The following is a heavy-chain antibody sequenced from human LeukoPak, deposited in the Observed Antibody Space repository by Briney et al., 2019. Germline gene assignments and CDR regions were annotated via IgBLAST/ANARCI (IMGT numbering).Heavy chain of an antibody. J-gene: IGHJ4*02. V-gene: IGHV3-7*01. CDR1: GFRFNDYW. CDR2: IKQDGDGK. Sequence: PGGSLRLSCAASGFRFNDYWMSWVRQAPGKGLEWVASIKQDGDGKHYVDSVKGRFTISRDNAENSLYLQMNSLRAEDTAVYYCARASFPYYYDSSGYDYWGQGTLVTVSS. D-gene: IGHD3-22*01. CDR3: ARASFPYYYDSSGYDY.